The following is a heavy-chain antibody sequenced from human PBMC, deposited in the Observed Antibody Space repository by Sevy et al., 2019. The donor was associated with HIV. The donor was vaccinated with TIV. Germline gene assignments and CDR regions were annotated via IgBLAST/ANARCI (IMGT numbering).Heavy chain of an antibody. CDR2: ISSSGSTI. J-gene: IGHJ5*02. CDR1: GFTFSDYY. Sequence: GGSLRLSCAASGFTFSDYYMSWIRQAPGKGLEWVSYISSSGSTIYYADSVKGRFTISRDNAKNSLYLQMNSLRAEDTAVYYCARDRRTWELQRWFDPWGQGTLVTVSS. D-gene: IGHD1-26*01. CDR3: ARDRRTWELQRWFDP. V-gene: IGHV3-11*01.